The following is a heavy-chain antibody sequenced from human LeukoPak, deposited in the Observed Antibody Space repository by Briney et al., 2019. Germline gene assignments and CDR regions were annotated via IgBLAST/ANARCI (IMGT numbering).Heavy chain of an antibody. CDR3: AKGVTIFGVVIMGYFDY. CDR1: EFTFSSYG. V-gene: IGHV3-30*02. Sequence: SGGSLRLSCAASEFTFSSYGMHWVRQAPGKGLEWVAFIRYDGSNKYYADSVKGRFTISRDNSKNTLYLQMNSLRTEDTAMYYCAKGVTIFGVVIMGYFDYWGQGTLVTVSS. J-gene: IGHJ4*02. D-gene: IGHD3-3*01. CDR2: IRYDGSNK.